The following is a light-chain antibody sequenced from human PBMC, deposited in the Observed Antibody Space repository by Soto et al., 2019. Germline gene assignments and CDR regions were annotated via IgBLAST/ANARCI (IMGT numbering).Light chain of an antibody. Sequence: EIVLTQSPATLSLSPGERATLSCRASQSVSSNHLAWYQQKPGQAPRLLIYGASNRATAIPDRFSGSGSGTDFTLTISRLEPEDFAVYYCQQSDDSPGTFGQGTKVDIK. J-gene: IGKJ1*01. CDR2: GAS. CDR1: QSVSSNH. CDR3: QQSDDSPGT. V-gene: IGKV3-20*01.